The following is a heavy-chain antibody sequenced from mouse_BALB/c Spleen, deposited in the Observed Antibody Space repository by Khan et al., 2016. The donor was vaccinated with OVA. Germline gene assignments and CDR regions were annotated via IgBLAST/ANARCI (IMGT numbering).Heavy chain of an antibody. CDR2: INPHIGET. V-gene: IGHV1-20*02. CDR1: GYSFTGYF. CDR3: TRIYRSDFDY. D-gene: IGHD1-1*01. Sequence: VQLQQPGPELVRPGASVKISCKASGYSFTGYFMNWVMQSHGKSLEWFGRINPHIGETFYNQKFKDKATLTVDESSNTAHMELRSLASEDSAVYYCTRIYRSDFDYWGQGTTLTVSS. J-gene: IGHJ2*01.